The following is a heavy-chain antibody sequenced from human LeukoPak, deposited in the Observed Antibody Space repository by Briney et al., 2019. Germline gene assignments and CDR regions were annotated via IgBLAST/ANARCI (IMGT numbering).Heavy chain of an antibody. CDR1: GFIFSDFS. CDR3: AASDYNIWGGGEFDI. V-gene: IGHV3-21*01. D-gene: IGHD3-16*01. J-gene: IGHJ3*02. CDR2: ISLISSYI. Sequence: GGSLRLSCVGSGFIFSDFSMNWVRQAPGKGLEWVSSISLISSYIYYGDSVKGRFIISRDNAKNSMDLQMNSLRADDTAVYYCAASDYNIWGGGEFDIWGQGTMVTVSS.